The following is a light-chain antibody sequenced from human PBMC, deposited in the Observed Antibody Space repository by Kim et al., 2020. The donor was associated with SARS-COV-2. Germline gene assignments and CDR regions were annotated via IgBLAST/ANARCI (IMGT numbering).Light chain of an antibody. Sequence: QSALTQPASVSGSPGQSITISCTGTSSDVGGYNYVSWYQQHPGKAPKLMIYDVSNRPSGVSNRLSDSKSGNTASLTISGLQAEDEADYYCSSYTSSSTLVFGGGTKLTVL. V-gene: IGLV2-14*03. J-gene: IGLJ3*02. CDR3: SSYTSSSTLV. CDR2: DVS. CDR1: SSDVGGYNY.